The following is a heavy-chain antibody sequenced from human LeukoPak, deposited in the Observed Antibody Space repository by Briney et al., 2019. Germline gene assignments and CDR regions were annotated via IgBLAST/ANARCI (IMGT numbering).Heavy chain of an antibody. Sequence: SETLSLTCTVSGSISGYYWSWIRQPPGKGLEWIGYIYTSGSTNYNPSLESRVTISVDTSKNQFSLDLSSVTAADTAVYYCARQKCTSTSCLTKNAFDIWGQGTMVTVTS. D-gene: IGHD2-2*01. CDR1: GSISGYY. CDR3: ARQKCTSTSCLTKNAFDI. J-gene: IGHJ3*02. CDR2: IYTSGST. V-gene: IGHV4-4*09.